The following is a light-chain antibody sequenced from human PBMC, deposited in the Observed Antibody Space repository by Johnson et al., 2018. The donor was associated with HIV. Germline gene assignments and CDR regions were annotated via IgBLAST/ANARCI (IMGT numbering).Light chain of an antibody. J-gene: IGLJ1*01. V-gene: IGLV1-51*01. CDR2: DSD. CDR3: GTWDSSLSAGV. Sequence: QSVLTQPPSVSAAPGQTVTISCSGSSSNIGSNYVSWYQQLPGTAPKLLIYDSDKRPSGIPDRFSGSNSGTSATLAITGLQTGDEADYYCGTWDSSLSAGVFGSGTKVTLL. CDR1: SSNIGSNY.